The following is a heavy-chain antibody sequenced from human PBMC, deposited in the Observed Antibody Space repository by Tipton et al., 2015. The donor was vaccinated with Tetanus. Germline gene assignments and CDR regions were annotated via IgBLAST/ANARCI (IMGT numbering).Heavy chain of an antibody. CDR3: ARANNELPKKGPVDT. D-gene: IGHD1-1*01. CDR1: GGSVRSGDYS. CDR2: VSYSGRT. Sequence: TLSLTCTVSGGSVRSGDYSWNWIRQPPGKGLEWLAYVSYSGRTNSNYSLKSRITISQDTSKNQFSLRLTSVTAADTAVYYCARANNELPKKGPVDTWGQGSLVIVSS. V-gene: IGHV4-61*08. J-gene: IGHJ5*02.